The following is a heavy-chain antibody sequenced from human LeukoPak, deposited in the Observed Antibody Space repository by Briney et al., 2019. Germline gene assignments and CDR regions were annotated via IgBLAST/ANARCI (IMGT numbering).Heavy chain of an antibody. CDR2: TKQGGSEK. V-gene: IGHV3-7*01. CDR1: GFTVSSYW. CDR3: ARDRGWRSSGYYLYHFDY. J-gene: IGHJ4*02. Sequence: GGSLRLSCAASGFTVSSYWMTWVCQAPGKGLEWVANTKQGGSEKHYVDSVRGRFTISRDDAKNSLYAQMNSLRAEVTAVWYCARDRGWRSSGYYLYHFDYWGQGTLVTFAS. D-gene: IGHD3-22*01.